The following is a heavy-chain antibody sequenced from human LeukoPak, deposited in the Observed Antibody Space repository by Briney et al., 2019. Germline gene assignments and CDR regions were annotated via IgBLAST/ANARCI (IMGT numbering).Heavy chain of an antibody. CDR1: GFTFSSYS. V-gene: IGHV3-21*01. D-gene: IGHD3-22*01. CDR2: ISSSSSYI. Sequence: GGSLRLSCAASGFTFSSYSMNWVRQAPGKGLEWVSSISSSSSYIYYADSVKGRFTISRDNAKNSLYLQMNSLRAEDTAVYYCASTYDSSGYLGWFDPWGQGTLVIVSS. CDR3: ASTYDSSGYLGWFDP. J-gene: IGHJ5*02.